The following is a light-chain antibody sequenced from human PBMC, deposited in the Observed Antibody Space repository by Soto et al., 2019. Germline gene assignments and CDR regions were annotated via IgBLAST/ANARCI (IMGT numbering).Light chain of an antibody. V-gene: IGKV3D-20*01. CDR2: GAS. CDR1: QSIADNS. J-gene: IGKJ2*03. CDR3: HHYCCWPPSC. Sequence: EIVLTQSPATLSLSPGERATLTCWASQSIADNSLAWYQHRPGLAPRLLVYGASSRATGIPDRFSGGGAGTHFTLPIDRLAPEDFAVYYCHHYCCWPPSCFGQGTKLEIK.